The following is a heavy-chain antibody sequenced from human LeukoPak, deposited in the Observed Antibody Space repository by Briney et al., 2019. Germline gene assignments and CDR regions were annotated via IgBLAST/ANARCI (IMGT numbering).Heavy chain of an antibody. D-gene: IGHD5-24*01. J-gene: IGHJ5*01. CDR2: FHSSGGT. Sequence: SETLSLTCSVSGVSVSTHYWIWFRQPPGKGLEWIGFFHSSGGTIYNPSLENRVTITIDTTRNQFSLKLTSVTPADTAVYFCARRAEMTLDGLENWFDSWGQGTLVSVSS. CDR1: GVSVSTHY. CDR3: ARRAEMTLDGLENWFDS. V-gene: IGHV4-59*02.